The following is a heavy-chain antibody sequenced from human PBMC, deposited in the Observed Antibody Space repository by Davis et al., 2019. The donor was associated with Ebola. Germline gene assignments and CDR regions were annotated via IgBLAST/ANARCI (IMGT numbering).Heavy chain of an antibody. Sequence: GESLKISCAAAGFTFSTYSMNWVRQAPGKGLEWVSSISSSSSYIYYADSVKGRFTMSRDNAKNSLYLQLNSLRVEDTAVYYCARDTAEVPTDFFYYYLDVWGKGTTVTVSS. CDR3: ARDTAEVPTDFFYYYLDV. J-gene: IGHJ6*03. CDR2: ISSSSSYI. V-gene: IGHV3-21*01. D-gene: IGHD2-2*01. CDR1: GFTFSTYS.